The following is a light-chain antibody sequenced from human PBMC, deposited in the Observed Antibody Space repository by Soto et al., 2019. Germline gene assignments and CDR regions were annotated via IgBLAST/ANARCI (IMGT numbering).Light chain of an antibody. Sequence: QSALTQPPSVSGAPGQRVTIPCTGSSSNIGAGFDVHWYQKLPGTAPKLLIYGNGNRPSGVPDRFSGSKSGTSASLAITGLQAEDEADYYCQSYDSSLSGFVFGTGTKLTVL. J-gene: IGLJ1*01. CDR2: GNG. CDR1: SSNIGAGFD. V-gene: IGLV1-40*01. CDR3: QSYDSSLSGFV.